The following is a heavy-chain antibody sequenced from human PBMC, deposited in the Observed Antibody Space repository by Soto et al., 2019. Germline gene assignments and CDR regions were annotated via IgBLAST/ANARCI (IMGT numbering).Heavy chain of an antibody. CDR2: INSDGSST. CDR1: GFTFSSYW. CDR3: ARVRAVGMVVAATDYYYYYGMDV. Sequence: EVQLVESGGGLVQPGGSLRLSCAASGFTFSSYWMHWVRQAPGKGLVWVSRINSDGSSTSYADSVKGRFTISRDNAKNTLYLQMNSLRAEDTAVYYCARVRAVGMVVAATDYYYYYGMDVWGQGTTVTVSS. D-gene: IGHD2-15*01. J-gene: IGHJ6*02. V-gene: IGHV3-74*01.